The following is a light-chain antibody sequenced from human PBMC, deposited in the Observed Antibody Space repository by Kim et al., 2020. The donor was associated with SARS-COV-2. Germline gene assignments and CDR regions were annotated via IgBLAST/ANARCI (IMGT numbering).Light chain of an antibody. Sequence: SASVGDRVTNTCRASQTINSWLAWYQQKPGKAPKLLISRSSSLESGVPARFSGSASGTEFTLAISSLQPDDFATYYCQQYKSYPYTFGEGTKLEI. CDR1: QTINSW. J-gene: IGKJ2*01. V-gene: IGKV1-5*03. CDR2: RSS. CDR3: QQYKSYPYT.